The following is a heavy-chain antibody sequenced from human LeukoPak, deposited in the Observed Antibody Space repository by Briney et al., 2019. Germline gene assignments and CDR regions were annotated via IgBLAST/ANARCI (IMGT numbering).Heavy chain of an antibody. CDR2: ISGSGGST. CDR1: GFTFSSYS. CDR3: AKDDDYGDYYDY. J-gene: IGHJ4*02. V-gene: IGHV3-23*01. D-gene: IGHD4-17*01. Sequence: GGSLRLSCAASGFTFSSYSMNWVRQAPGKGLEWVSAISGSGGSTYYADSVKGRFTISRDNSKNTLYLQMNSLRAEDTAVYYCAKDDDYGDYYDYWGQGTLVTVSS.